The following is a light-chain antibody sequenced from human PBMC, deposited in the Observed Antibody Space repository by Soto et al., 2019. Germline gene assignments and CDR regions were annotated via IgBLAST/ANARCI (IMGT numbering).Light chain of an antibody. V-gene: IGKV3-15*01. CDR3: QLYNNWPLT. J-gene: IGKJ4*01. Sequence: EIVMTQSPATLSVSPGERATLSCRASQSVSSSLAWYQQKPGQAPRLLIYGISTRATGLPGRFSGSGSGTEFTLTISSLLSEDLAVYYCQLYNNWPLTFGGGTEVEIK. CDR2: GIS. CDR1: QSVSSS.